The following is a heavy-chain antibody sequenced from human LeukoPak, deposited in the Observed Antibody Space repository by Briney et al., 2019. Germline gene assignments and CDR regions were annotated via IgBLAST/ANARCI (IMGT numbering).Heavy chain of an antibody. D-gene: IGHD3-3*01. J-gene: IGHJ6*04. CDR1: GFTFSDYY. Sequence: GGSLRLSCAASGFTFSDYYMSCIRQAPGKGLEWVSYISSRGSTIYYADSVKGRFTISRDNAKNSLYLQMNSLRAEDTAVYYCARDPFPSVWSGAFPTPPVWGKGTTVTVSS. V-gene: IGHV3-11*01. CDR2: ISSRGSTI. CDR3: ARDPFPSVWSGAFPTPPV.